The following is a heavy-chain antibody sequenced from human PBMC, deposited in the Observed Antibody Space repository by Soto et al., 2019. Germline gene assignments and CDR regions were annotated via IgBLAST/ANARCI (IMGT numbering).Heavy chain of an antibody. CDR2: IIPIFGTA. J-gene: IGHJ6*02. CDR3: ARHVPAAGYYYGMDV. D-gene: IGHD2-2*01. CDR1: GGTFSSYA. Sequence: QVQLVQSGAEVKKPGSSVKVSCKASGGTFSSYAISWVRQAPGQGLEWMGGIIPIFGTADYAQKFQGRVTNTADESTNTAYMELSSLRSEDTAVYYCARHVPAAGYYYGMDVWGQGTTVTVSS. V-gene: IGHV1-69*12.